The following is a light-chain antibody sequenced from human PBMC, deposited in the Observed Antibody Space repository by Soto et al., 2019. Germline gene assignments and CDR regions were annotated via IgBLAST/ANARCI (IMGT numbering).Light chain of an antibody. V-gene: IGLV1-44*01. CDR2: SNN. Sequence: QSVLTQPPSVSGTPGQRVNMSCSGSSSNIGSKSVSWYQHLPQTAPKLLIYSNNQRPSGVPGRFSGSKSGTSASLAISGLQSDDDTQYYCAAWDDSLNVLVFGGGTQLTVL. J-gene: IGLJ2*01. CDR3: AAWDDSLNVLV. CDR1: SSNIGSKS.